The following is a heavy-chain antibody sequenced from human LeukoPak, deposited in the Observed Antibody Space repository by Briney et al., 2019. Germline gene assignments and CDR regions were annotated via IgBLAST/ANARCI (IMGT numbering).Heavy chain of an antibody. V-gene: IGHV1-46*01. J-gene: IGHJ5*02. CDR3: ARDNSVEDTAWWFDP. Sequence: ASVKVSCKASGYTFSSYTMSWVRQAPGQGLEWMGIINPSGGSTSYAQKLQGRVTMTRDMSTSTDYMELSSLRSEDTAVYYCARDNSVEDTAWWFDPWGQGTLVTVSS. D-gene: IGHD4-23*01. CDR1: GYTFSSYT. CDR2: INPSGGST.